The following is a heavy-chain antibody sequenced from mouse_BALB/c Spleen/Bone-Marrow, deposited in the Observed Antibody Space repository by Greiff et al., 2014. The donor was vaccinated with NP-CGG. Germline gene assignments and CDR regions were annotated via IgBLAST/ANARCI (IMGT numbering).Heavy chain of an antibody. Sequence: VKLQESGAELVEPGASVKLSCKASGYTFTSYYMYWVKQRPGQGLEWIGEINPSNGGTNFNEKFKSKATLTVDKSSSTAYMQLSSLTSEDSAVYYCTREGDSPFAYWGQGTLVTVSA. V-gene: IGHV1S81*02. D-gene: IGHD2-13*01. J-gene: IGHJ3*01. CDR3: TREGDSPFAY. CDR1: GYTFTSYY. CDR2: INPSNGGT.